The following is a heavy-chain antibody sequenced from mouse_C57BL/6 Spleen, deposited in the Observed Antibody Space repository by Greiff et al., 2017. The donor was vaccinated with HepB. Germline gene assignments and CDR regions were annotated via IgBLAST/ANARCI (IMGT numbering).Heavy chain of an antibody. V-gene: IGHV5-4*01. CDR3: ARRDGYSYFDY. Sequence: EVQLVESGGGLVKPGGSLKLSCAASGFTFSSYAMSWVRQTPEKRLEWVATISDGGSYTYYPDNVKGRFTISRDNAKNNLYLQMSHLKSEDTAMYYCARRDGYSYFDYWGQGTTLTVSS. D-gene: IGHD2-3*01. CDR1: GFTFSSYA. J-gene: IGHJ2*01. CDR2: ISDGGSYT.